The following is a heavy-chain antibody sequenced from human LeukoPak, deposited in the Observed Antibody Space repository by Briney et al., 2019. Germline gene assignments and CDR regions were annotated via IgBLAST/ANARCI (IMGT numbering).Heavy chain of an antibody. D-gene: IGHD3-10*01. CDR1: GGSISSSSYY. V-gene: IGHV4-39*07. J-gene: IGHJ3*02. CDR2: IYYSGST. CDR3: ARVPAITDAFDI. Sequence: PSETLSLTCTVSGGSISSSSYYWGWIRQPPGKGLEWIGSIYYSGSTCYNPSLKSRVTISVDTSKNQFSLKLSSVTAADTAVYYCARVPAITDAFDIWGQGTMVTVSS.